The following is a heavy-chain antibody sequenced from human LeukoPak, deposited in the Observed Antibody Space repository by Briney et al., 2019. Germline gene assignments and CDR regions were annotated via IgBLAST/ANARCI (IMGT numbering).Heavy chain of an antibody. D-gene: IGHD3-10*01. CDR1: GFNVAAYA. CDR2: ISGDSDNK. V-gene: IGHV3-43*02. CDR3: AIAYESGSFYRAFAY. J-gene: IGHJ4*02. Sequence: PGGSLRLSCAASGFNVAAYAMCWVRQPPGKSLEWVSLISGDSDNKYSAASVKGRFAISRDNSKNSLYLQMNGLTTEDTALYYCAIAYESGSFYRAFAYWGQGALVTVSS.